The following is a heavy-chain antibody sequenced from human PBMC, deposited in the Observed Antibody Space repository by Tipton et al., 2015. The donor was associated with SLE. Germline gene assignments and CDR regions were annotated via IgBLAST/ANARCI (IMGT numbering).Heavy chain of an antibody. V-gene: IGHV4-31*03. CDR1: GGSISSDNSF. Sequence: TLSLTCTVSGGSISSDNSFWTWIRQVPGEGLEWIGNIYYSGSTYYNPSLQSRITFSVDTSASQFHLNLNSVTAADTAVYYCARVRVVAATGWFDTWGQGTLVTVSS. CDR2: IYYSGST. CDR3: ARVRVVAATGWFDT. D-gene: IGHD2-15*01. J-gene: IGHJ5*02.